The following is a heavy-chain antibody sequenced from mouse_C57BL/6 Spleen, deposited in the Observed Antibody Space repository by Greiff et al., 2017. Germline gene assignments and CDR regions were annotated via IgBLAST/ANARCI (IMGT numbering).Heavy chain of an antibody. D-gene: IGHD1-1*01. CDR3: ARRATVVAKGYFDV. V-gene: IGHV1-80*01. CDR2: IYPGDGDT. Sequence: VKLQESGAELVKPGASVKISCKASGYAFSSYWMNWVKQRPGKGLEWIGQIYPGDGDTYYNGKFKGKATLTADKSSSTAYMQLSSLTSEDSAVYFWARRATVVAKGYFDVWGTGTTVTVSS. J-gene: IGHJ1*03. CDR1: GYAFSSYW.